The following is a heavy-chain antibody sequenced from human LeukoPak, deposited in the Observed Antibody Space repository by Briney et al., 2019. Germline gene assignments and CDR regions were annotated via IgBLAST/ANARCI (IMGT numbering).Heavy chain of an antibody. CDR2: ISSNGDST. CDR3: ARDLDSSGYYHVVDS. V-gene: IGHV3-64*04. J-gene: IGHJ4*02. CDR1: GFTFSNCP. Sequence: PGGSLRLSCSASGFTFSNCPMHWVRQAPGKGLEYVSAISSNGDSTYYADSVKGRFTISRDNSKNTLSLHMNSLRAEDTAVYYCARDLDSSGYYHVVDSWGQGALVTVSS. D-gene: IGHD3-22*01.